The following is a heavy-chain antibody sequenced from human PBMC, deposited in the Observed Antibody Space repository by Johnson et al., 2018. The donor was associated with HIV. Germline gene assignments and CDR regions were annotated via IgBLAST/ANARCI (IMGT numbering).Heavy chain of an antibody. CDR1: GFTFSSYG. Sequence: QVQLVESGGGVVQPGGSLRLSCAASGFTFSSYGMHWVRQAPGKGLVWVSHIHSDETDTTYADSVKGRFTISRDNSKNTLSLQMNSPRVEDTALYYCARVRGGRENAFDIWGQGTMVTVYS. CDR2: IHSDETDT. CDR3: ARVRGGRENAFDI. V-gene: IGHV3-NL1*01. D-gene: IGHD1-26*01. J-gene: IGHJ3*02.